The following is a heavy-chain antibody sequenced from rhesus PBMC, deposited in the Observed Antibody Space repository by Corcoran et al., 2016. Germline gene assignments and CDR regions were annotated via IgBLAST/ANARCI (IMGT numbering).Heavy chain of an antibody. J-gene: IGHJ4*01. CDR2: TYGNSAST. D-gene: IGHD1-1-1*01. CDR3: AIDIAGFDY. Sequence: QVQLQQWGEGLVKPSETLSLTCAVYGGSISGYYYWSWIRQPPGKGLEWIGYTYGNSASTNYNPALKNRVTISKDTSMNQFSLKLSSVTAADTAVYYCAIDIAGFDYWGQGVLVTVSS. CDR1: GGSISGYYY. V-gene: IGHV4-73*01.